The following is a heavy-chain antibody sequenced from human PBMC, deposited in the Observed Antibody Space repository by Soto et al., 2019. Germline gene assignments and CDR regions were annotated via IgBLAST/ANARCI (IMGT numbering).Heavy chain of an antibody. Sequence: PSETLSLTCAVYGGSFSGYYWTWIRQPPGTGLEWIGEINHSGSTNYNPSLKSRVTISVDTSKNQFSLKLTSVTAADTAVYYCARGSTTEKVDSWGQGILVTVSS. J-gene: IGHJ4*02. CDR2: INHSGST. CDR3: ARGSTTEKVDS. CDR1: GGSFSGYY. V-gene: IGHV4-34*01.